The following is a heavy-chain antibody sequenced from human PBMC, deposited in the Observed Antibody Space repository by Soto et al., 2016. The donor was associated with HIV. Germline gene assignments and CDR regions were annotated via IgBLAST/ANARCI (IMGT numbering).Heavy chain of an antibody. CDR2: ISGSGSST. CDR1: GFSFSNYA. Sequence: QLLESGGALVQPGGSLRLSCAASGFSFSNYAMSWVRQAPGKGLQWVSGISGSGSSTYYADSVKGRFTISRDNSKNTLYLQMKSLRAEDTAVYYCAKKGWMIAKDRNWYFDLRGRGTLVTVSS. J-gene: IGHJ2*01. CDR3: AKKGWMIAKDRNWYFDL. V-gene: IGHV3-23*01. D-gene: IGHD3-22*01.